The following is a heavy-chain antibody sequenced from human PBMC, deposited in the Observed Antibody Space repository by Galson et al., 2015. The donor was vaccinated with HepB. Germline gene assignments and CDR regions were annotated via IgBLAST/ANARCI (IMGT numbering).Heavy chain of an antibody. D-gene: IGHD1-1*01. J-gene: IGHJ4*02. CDR2: IYYSGST. V-gene: IGHV4-59*01. CDR3: AGGGTRTQGIDY. CDR1: GGSISSYY. Sequence: ETLSLTCTVSGGSISSYYWSWIRQPPGKGLEWIGYIYYSGSTNYNPSLKSRVTISVDTSKNQFSLKLSSVTAADTAVYYCAGGGTRTQGIDYWGQGTLVTVSS.